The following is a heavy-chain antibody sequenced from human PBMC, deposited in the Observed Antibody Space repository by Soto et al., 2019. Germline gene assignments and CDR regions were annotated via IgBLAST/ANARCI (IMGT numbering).Heavy chain of an antibody. CDR3: VANYDSSFDY. CDR2: IIPIFGTA. J-gene: IGHJ4*02. Sequence: SVPVTFQASVDIHRRYAYHWLRPAPGQGLEWMGGIIPIFGTANYAQKFQGRVTITADESTSTAYMELSSLTSVTAADTAVYFCVANYDSSFDYWGRGTLVTVSS. CDR1: VDIHRRYA. V-gene: IGHV1-69*13. D-gene: IGHD3-22*01.